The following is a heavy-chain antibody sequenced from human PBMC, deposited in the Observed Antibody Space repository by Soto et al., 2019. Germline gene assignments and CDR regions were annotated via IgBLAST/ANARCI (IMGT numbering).Heavy chain of an antibody. D-gene: IGHD6-19*01. CDR1: GYTFTSYA. CDR2: INAGNGNT. CDR3: ARAVTVAGPDAFDI. Sequence: QVQLVQSGAEVKKPGASVKVSCKASGYTFTSYAMHWVRQAPGQRLEWMGWINAGNGNTKYSQKFQGRVTITRDTSASTAYMELSSLRSEDTAVYYCARAVTVAGPDAFDIWGQGTMVTVSS. J-gene: IGHJ3*02. V-gene: IGHV1-3*01.